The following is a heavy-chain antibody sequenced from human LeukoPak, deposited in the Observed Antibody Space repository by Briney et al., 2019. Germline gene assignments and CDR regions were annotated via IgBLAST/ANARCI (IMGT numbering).Heavy chain of an antibody. CDR3: ARARMAAADTNWFDP. D-gene: IGHD6-13*01. V-gene: IGHV1-69*06. Sequence: SVKVSCKASGGTFSSDAISWVRQAPGQGLEWMGGIIPIFGTANYAQKFQGRVTITADKSTSTAYMELSSLRSEDTAVYYCARARMAAADTNWFDPWGQGTLVTASS. CDR1: GGTFSSDA. J-gene: IGHJ5*02. CDR2: IIPIFGTA.